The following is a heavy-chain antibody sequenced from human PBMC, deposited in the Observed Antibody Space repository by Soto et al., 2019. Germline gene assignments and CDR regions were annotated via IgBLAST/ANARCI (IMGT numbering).Heavy chain of an antibody. CDR2: IIPIFGTA. D-gene: IGHD3-22*01. CDR3: ATPRRDYYDSSGYIDAFDI. J-gene: IGHJ3*02. V-gene: IGHV1-69*01. Sequence: QVQLVQSGAEVKKPGSSVKVSCKASGGTFSSYAISWVRQAPGQGLEWMGGIIPIFGTANYARKFQGRVTITADESTSTAYMELSSLRSEDTAVYYCATPRRDYYDSSGYIDAFDIWGQGTMVTVSS. CDR1: GGTFSSYA.